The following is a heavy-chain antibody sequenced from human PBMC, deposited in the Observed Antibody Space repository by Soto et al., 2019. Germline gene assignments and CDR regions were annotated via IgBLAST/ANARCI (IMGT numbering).Heavy chain of an antibody. Sequence: EVQLVESGGGLVKPGGSQRLSCAASGFTFSSYSMNWVRQAPGKGLEWVSSISSNSSYIYYADSVKGRFTISSDNAKNSLYLQMNSLRAEATAVYYCATGGWGGCGCEKCDYWGQGSLVAVYS. CDR2: ISSNSSYI. V-gene: IGHV3-21*01. D-gene: IGHD2-15*01. CDR3: ATGGWGGCGCEKCDY. CDR1: GFTFSSYS. J-gene: IGHJ4*02.